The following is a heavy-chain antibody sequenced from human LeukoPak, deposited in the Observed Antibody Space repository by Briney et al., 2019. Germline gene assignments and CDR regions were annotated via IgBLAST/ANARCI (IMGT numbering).Heavy chain of an antibody. Sequence: GASVKVSCKASGYTFTGYYMHWVRKTPGQGLEWMGWINPNTGDTNYGRKFQGRVTMTRDTSINTAYMELRSLRSDDTAVYYCARSRRVGNGEYPDHWGQGTLVTVSS. D-gene: IGHD3-10*01. J-gene: IGHJ4*02. CDR2: INPNTGDT. CDR1: GYTFTGYY. V-gene: IGHV1-2*02. CDR3: ARSRRVGNGEYPDH.